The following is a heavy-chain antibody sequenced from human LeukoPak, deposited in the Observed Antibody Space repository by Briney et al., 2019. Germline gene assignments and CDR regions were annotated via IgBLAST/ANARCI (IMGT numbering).Heavy chain of an antibody. CDR1: GGTFSSYA. Sequence: SVKVSCKASGGTFSSYAISWVRQAPGQGLEWMGGIIPIFGTANYAQKFQGRVTITTDESTSTAYMELSSLRSEDTAVYYRARDKEITGGWFDPWGQGTLVTVSS. CDR2: IIPIFGTA. D-gene: IGHD3-16*01. CDR3: ARDKEITGGWFDP. V-gene: IGHV1-69*05. J-gene: IGHJ5*02.